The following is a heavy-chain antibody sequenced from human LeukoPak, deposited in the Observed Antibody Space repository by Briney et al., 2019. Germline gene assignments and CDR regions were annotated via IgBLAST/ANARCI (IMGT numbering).Heavy chain of an antibody. V-gene: IGHV6-1*01. Sequence: SQTLSLTCAISGDSVSSNSAAWNWFRQSPSRGLEWLGRTYYRSKWYNDYAVTVKSRIIINPDTSKSQFSLQLNSVTPEDTAVYYCVRDRWFGELDVWGQGTTVTVSS. J-gene: IGHJ6*02. CDR3: VRDRWFGELDV. CDR2: TYYRSKWYN. CDR1: GDSVSSNSAA. D-gene: IGHD3-10*01.